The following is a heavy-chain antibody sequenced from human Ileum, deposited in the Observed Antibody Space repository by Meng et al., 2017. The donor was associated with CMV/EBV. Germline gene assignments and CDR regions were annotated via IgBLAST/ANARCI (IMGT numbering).Heavy chain of an antibody. Sequence: FNNYYMHWVRQAPGKGLEWVGLVNPEDETTMYAEKFQGRVTFSADTSTDTAYLELDSLRSEDTAVFYCATDVKERDCTTTSCWSFDFWGQGTLVTVSS. CDR3: ATDVKERDCTTTSCWSFDF. CDR1: FNNYY. J-gene: IGHJ4*02. D-gene: IGHD2-2*01. CDR2: VNPEDETT. V-gene: IGHV1-69-2*01.